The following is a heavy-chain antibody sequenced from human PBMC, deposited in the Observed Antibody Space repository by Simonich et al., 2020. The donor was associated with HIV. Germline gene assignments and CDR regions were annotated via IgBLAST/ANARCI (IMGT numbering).Heavy chain of an antibody. D-gene: IGHD3-16*01. J-gene: IGHJ5*02. V-gene: IGHV1-2*06. CDR1: GFTFTGYY. Sequence: QFRLVQSGAEVKKPGASVKVSCRTSGFTFTGYYMNWVRQAPGQGLEGMGRIHPKSGDTNFAQKLQGRVTMTTDTSTNTAYMELRSLRSDDTAVYYCARYEGPWGQGTLVTVSS. CDR3: ARYEGP. CDR2: IHPKSGDT.